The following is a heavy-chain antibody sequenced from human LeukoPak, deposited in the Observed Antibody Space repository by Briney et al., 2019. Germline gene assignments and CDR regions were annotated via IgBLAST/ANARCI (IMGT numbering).Heavy chain of an antibody. Sequence: PSETLSLTCAVYGGSFSGYYWSWIRQPPGKGLEWIGEINHSGSTNYNPSLKSRVTISVDTSKNQFSLKLSSVTAADTAVYYCARGSVRLRYGAWFEPWGEGTLVTVSS. CDR3: ARGSVRLRYGAWFEP. CDR2: INHSGST. J-gene: IGHJ5*02. CDR1: GGSFSGYY. V-gene: IGHV4-34*01. D-gene: IGHD3-9*01.